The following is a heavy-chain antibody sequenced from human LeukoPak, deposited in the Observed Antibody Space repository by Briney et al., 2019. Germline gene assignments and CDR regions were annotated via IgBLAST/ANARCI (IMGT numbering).Heavy chain of an antibody. CDR1: GYTFTGYY. J-gene: IGHJ5*02. D-gene: IGHD6-13*01. Sequence: ASVKVSCKASGYTFTGYYMHWVRQAPGQGLEWMGWINPNSGGTNYAQKFQGRVTMTRDTSISTAYMELSRLRSDDTAVYYCARNIAAAGTAGHLAPNWFDPWGQGTLVTVPS. CDR3: ARNIAAAGTAGHLAPNWFDP. V-gene: IGHV1-2*02. CDR2: INPNSGGT.